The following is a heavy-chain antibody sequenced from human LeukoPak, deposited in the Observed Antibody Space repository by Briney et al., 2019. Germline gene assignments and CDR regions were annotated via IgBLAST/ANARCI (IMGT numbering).Heavy chain of an antibody. CDR2: IYYSGST. CDR1: GGSVSSGSYY. Sequence: SGTLSLTCAVSGGSVSSGSYYWSWIRQPPGKGLEWIGYIYYSGSTNYNPSLKSRVTISVDTSKNQFSLKLSSVTAADTAVYYCAREAPYSSGWNFDYWGQGTLVTVSS. V-gene: IGHV4-61*01. CDR3: AREAPYSSGWNFDY. J-gene: IGHJ4*02. D-gene: IGHD6-19*01.